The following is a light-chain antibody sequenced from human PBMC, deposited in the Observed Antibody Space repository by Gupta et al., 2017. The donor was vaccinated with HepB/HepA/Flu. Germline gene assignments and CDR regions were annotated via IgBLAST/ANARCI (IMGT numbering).Light chain of an antibody. Sequence: IQMTQSPSSVSASVGDRVTITCRASQAISSWLAWYQQKPGKAPKLLLYAASSLQSPVPSRFSGTGSATDFTLTIMSLQPADIATYYCYEANSFRNTFGQGTRLEIK. CDR1: QAISSW. CDR3: YEANSFRNT. V-gene: IGKV1D-12*01. J-gene: IGKJ5*01. CDR2: AAS.